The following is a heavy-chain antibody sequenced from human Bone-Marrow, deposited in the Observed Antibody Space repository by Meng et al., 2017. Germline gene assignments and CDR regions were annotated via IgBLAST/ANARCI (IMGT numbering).Heavy chain of an antibody. CDR1: GYTFTSYY. J-gene: IGHJ3*02. V-gene: IGHV1-46*01. D-gene: IGHD3-22*01. CDR3: ARDRQTKYYYDSSDDAFDI. Sequence: ASVKVSCKASGYTFTSYYMHWVRQAPGQGLEWMGIINPSGGSTSYAQKFQGRVTMTRDTSISTAYMELSRLRSDDTAVYYCARDRQTKYYYDSSDDAFDIWGQGTMVTVSS. CDR2: INPSGGST.